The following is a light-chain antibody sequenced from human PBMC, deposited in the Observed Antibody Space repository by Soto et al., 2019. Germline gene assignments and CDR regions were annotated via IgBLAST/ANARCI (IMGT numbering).Light chain of an antibody. V-gene: IGKV1D-16*01. J-gene: IGKJ4*01. CDR1: QDINSY. CDR3: QQYNIYPLT. Sequence: DVQMTQSPSSLSASVGDRVTITCRASQDINSYLAWYQQKPGNAPKSLIYAASSLQTGVPSRFSGSESGTDLTLTINNLQPEDSATYYCQQYNIYPLTFGGGTKVEIK. CDR2: AAS.